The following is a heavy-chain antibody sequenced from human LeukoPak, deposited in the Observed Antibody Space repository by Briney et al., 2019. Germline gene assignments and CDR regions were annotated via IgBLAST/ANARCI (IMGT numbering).Heavy chain of an antibody. Sequence: SETLSLTCIVSGDSITSYYWSWIRQAPGKGLEWIGYIYDSETTRYNPSLRSRVTISLDTSKKQFSLKLSSVTAADTAVYYCARRGYCSSTSCYRPFDYWGQGTLVTVSS. CDR1: GDSITSYY. V-gene: IGHV4-59*12. CDR3: ARRGYCSSTSCYRPFDY. D-gene: IGHD2-2*01. J-gene: IGHJ4*02. CDR2: IYDSETT.